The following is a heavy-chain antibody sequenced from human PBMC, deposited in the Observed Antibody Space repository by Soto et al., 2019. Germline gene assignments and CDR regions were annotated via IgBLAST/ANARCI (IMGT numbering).Heavy chain of an antibody. CDR1: GGTFSSYA. CDR3: ARDRGPSSGYYPYWFDP. CDR2: IIPIFGTA. J-gene: IGHJ5*02. D-gene: IGHD3-22*01. V-gene: IGHV1-69*12. Sequence: QVQLVQSGAEVKKPGSSVKVSCKASGGTFSSYAISWVRQAPGQGLEWMGEIIPIFGTANYAQKFQGRVTITAEESTSTAYMGLSSLRSEDTAVYYCARDRGPSSGYYPYWFDPWGQGTLVTVSS.